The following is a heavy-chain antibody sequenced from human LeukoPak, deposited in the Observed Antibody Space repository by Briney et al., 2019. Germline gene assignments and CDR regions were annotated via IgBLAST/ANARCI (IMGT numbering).Heavy chain of an antibody. CDR3: ARYGSGTYSLDY. V-gene: IGHV4-59*01. J-gene: IGHJ4*02. Sequence: SETLSLTCTVSGGSIRSYYWSWIRQPPGKGLEWIGYIHYSGSTSCNPSFKSRVTISVDTSKNQFSLKLSSVTAADTAVYYCARYGSGTYSLDYWGQGTLVTVSS. CDR2: IHYSGST. D-gene: IGHD3-10*01. CDR1: GGSIRSYY.